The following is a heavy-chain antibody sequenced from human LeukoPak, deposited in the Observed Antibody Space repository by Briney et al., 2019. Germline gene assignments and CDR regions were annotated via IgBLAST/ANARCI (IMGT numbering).Heavy chain of an antibody. CDR3: ARGGAPIVGAPAERFDY. D-gene: IGHD1-26*01. V-gene: IGHV4-4*02. CDR1: GGSISSSNW. J-gene: IGHJ4*02. CDR2: IYHSGST. Sequence: PSGTLSLTCAVSGGSISSSNWWSWVRQPPGKGLEWIGEIYHSGSTNYNPSLKSRVTISVDKSKNQFSLKLSSVTAADTAVYYCARGGAPIVGAPAERFDYWGQGTLVTVSS.